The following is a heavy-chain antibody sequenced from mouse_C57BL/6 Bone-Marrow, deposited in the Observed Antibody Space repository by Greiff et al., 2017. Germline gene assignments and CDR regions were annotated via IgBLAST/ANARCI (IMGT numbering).Heavy chain of an antibody. CDR3: AISLYYFDY. CDR2: INPNNGGT. Sequence: EVQVVESGPELVKPGASVKMSCKASGYTFTDYNMHWVKQSHGKSLEWIGYINPNNGGTSYNQKFKGKATLTVNKSSSTAYMELRSLTSEDSAVYYCAISLYYFDYWGQGTTLTVSS. CDR1: GYTFTDYN. J-gene: IGHJ2*01. V-gene: IGHV1-22*01.